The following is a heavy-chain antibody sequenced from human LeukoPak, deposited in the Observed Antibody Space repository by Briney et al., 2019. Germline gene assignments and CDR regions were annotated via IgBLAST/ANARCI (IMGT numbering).Heavy chain of an antibody. CDR3: AKAFAAAGPYYYGMDV. Sequence: GRSLRLSCAASGFTFSSYAMYWVRQAPGKGLEWVSAISGSGGSTYYADSVKGRFTISRDNSKNTLYLQMNSLRAEDTAVYYCAKAFAAAGPYYYGMDVWGQGTTVTVSS. CDR1: GFTFSSYA. V-gene: IGHV3-23*01. CDR2: ISGSGGST. D-gene: IGHD6-13*01. J-gene: IGHJ6*02.